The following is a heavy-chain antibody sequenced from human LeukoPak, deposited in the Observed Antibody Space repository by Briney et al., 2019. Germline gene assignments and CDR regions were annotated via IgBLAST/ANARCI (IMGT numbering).Heavy chain of an antibody. V-gene: IGHV4-30-4*08. J-gene: IGHJ4*02. CDR2: IYYSGST. D-gene: IGHD2-21*01. CDR1: GGSISSGDYY. CDR3: ARTQNYCCGDCYLFDY. Sequence: TLSLTCTVSGGSISSGDYYWSWIRQPPGKGLEWIGYIYYSGSTYYNPSLKSRVTISVDTSKNQFSLKLSSVTAADTAVYYCARTQNYCCGDCYLFDYLGEGTLVTVSS.